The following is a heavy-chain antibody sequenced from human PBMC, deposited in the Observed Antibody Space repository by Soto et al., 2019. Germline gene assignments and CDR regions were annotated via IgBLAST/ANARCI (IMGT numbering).Heavy chain of an antibody. V-gene: IGHV1-69*08. CDR1: GGTFSSHT. D-gene: IGHD4-17*01. CDR3: ARPDFGDYWYFDL. Sequence: DQLVQSGAEVKNPGSSVKVSCKASGGTFSSHTFSWVRQAPGQGLEWIGRIIPALGTATYAQKFQGRVTITADESATTVYMELNSLRSDDTAVYYCARPDFGDYWYFDLWGRGTLVTVSS. CDR2: IIPALGTA. J-gene: IGHJ2*01.